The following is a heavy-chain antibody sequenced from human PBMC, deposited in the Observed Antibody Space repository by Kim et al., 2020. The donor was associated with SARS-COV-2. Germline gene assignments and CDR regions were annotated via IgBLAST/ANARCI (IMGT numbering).Heavy chain of an antibody. D-gene: IGHD6-13*01. J-gene: IGHJ4*02. CDR3: ARGRSGGSSWTVQMYYFDY. CDR1: GGSFSGYY. CDR2: INHSGST. Sequence: SETLSLTCAVYGGSFSGYYWSWIRQPPGKGLEWIGEINHSGSTNYNPSLKSRVTISVDTSKNQFSLKLSSVTAADTAVYYCARGRSGGSSWTVQMYYFDYWGQGTLVTVSS. V-gene: IGHV4-34*01.